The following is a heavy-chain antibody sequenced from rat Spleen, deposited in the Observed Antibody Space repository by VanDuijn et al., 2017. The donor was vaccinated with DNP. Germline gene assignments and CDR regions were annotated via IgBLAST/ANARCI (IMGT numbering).Heavy chain of an antibody. J-gene: IGHJ2*01. D-gene: IGHD5-1*01. CDR2: ISYDGSST. Sequence: EVQLVESGGGLVQPGRSMKLSCAASGFTFSNYDMAWVRQAPKKGLEWVATISYDGSSTYYRDSVKGRFTISRDNAKSTLYLQMDSLRSEDTATYYCTTDDWELDYWGQGVMVTVSS. CDR3: TTDDWELDY. CDR1: GFTFSNYD. V-gene: IGHV5-7*01.